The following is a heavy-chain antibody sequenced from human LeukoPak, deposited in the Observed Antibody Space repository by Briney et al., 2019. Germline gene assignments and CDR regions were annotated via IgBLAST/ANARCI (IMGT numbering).Heavy chain of an antibody. J-gene: IGHJ4*02. Sequence: GGSLRLSCAASGFTFSIFWMSWVRQAPGKGLEWVANIKQDGGAKYYVDSVKGRFTISRDNARNSLYLEMNNLRAEDTAIYYCATSYDSSGNNWGQGTLVTVSS. V-gene: IGHV3-7*01. CDR1: GFTFSIFW. CDR3: ATSYDSSGNN. D-gene: IGHD3-22*01. CDR2: IKQDGGAK.